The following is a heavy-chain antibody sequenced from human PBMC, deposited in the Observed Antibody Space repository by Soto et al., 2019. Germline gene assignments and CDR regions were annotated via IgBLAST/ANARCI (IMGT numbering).Heavy chain of an antibody. CDR3: VRGTDCATVDAFNRSVDS. V-gene: IGHV4-30-4*01. CDR1: GCAINRAYYY. J-gene: IGHJ5*01. D-gene: IGHD2-21*01. Sequence: QVRLQESGPGLVKSSQTLSLTCSVSGCAINRAYYYWGLVRQPPGKGLEWIGYLYSSGTTYYNPSLKSPVATSVDTSQNPFALLLASVTAGVTAVYFCVRGTDCATVDAFNRSVDSWGQAIPVSVAS. CDR2: LYSSGTT.